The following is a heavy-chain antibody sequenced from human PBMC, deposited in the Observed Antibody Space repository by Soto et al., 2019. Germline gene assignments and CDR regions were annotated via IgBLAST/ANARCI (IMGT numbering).Heavy chain of an antibody. CDR1: GFTFSSYA. D-gene: IGHD3-3*01. CDR3: AKDFWSGYYYYNWFDP. J-gene: IGHJ5*02. CDR2: ISGSGGST. Sequence: GGSLRLSCAASGFTFSSYAMSWVRQAPGKGLEWVSAISGSGGSTYYADSGKGRFTISRDNSKNTLYLQMNSLRAEDTAVYYCAKDFWSGYYYYNWFDPWGQGTLVTVSS. V-gene: IGHV3-23*01.